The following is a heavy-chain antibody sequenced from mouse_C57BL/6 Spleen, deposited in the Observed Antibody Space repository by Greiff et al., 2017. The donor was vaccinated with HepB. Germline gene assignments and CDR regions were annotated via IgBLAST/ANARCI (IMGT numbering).Heavy chain of an antibody. CDR3: ARWPRDWYFDV. CDR1: GYSITSGYY. J-gene: IGHJ1*03. V-gene: IGHV3-6*01. D-gene: IGHD2-10*02. CDR2: ISYDGSN. Sequence: DVKLVESGPGLVKPSQSLSLTCSVTGYSITSGYYWNWIRQFPGNKLEWMGYISYDGSNNYNPSLKNRISITRDTSKNQFFLKLNSVTTEDTATYYCARWPRDWYFDVWGTGTTVTVSS.